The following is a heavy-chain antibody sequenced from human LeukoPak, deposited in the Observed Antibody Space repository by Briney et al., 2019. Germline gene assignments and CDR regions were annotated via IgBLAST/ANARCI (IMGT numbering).Heavy chain of an antibody. CDR1: GFTFSSYA. D-gene: IGHD2-2*01. J-gene: IGHJ6*02. Sequence: PGGSLRLSCAASGFTFSSYAMSWVRQAPGKGLEWVSAISGSGGSTYYADSVKGRFTISRDNSKNTLYLQMNSLRAEDTAVYYCARRVPAYCSSTSRYYYHGMDVWGQGTTVTVSS. CDR3: ARRVPAYCSSTSRYYYHGMDV. V-gene: IGHV3-23*01. CDR2: ISGSGGST.